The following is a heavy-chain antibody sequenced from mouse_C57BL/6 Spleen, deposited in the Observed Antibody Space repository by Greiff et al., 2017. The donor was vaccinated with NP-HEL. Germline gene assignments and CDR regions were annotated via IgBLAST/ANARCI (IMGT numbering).Heavy chain of an antibody. Sequence: EVQLQQSGPELVKPGASVKISCKASGYTFTDYYMNWVKQSHGKSLEWIGDINPNNGGTSYNQKFKGKATLTVDKSSSTAYMELRSLTSEDSAVYYCARGRGDVGYFDVWGTGTTVTVSS. CDR3: ARGRGDVGYFDV. J-gene: IGHJ1*03. CDR2: INPNNGGT. V-gene: IGHV1-26*01. CDR1: GYTFTDYY.